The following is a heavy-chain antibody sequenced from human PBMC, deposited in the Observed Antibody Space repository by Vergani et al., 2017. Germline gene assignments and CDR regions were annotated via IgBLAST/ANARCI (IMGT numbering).Heavy chain of an antibody. CDR2: LYYSGST. V-gene: IGHV4-31*03. D-gene: IGHD4-17*01. J-gene: IGHJ3*02. CDR3: ARDTVMERAPGAFDI. Sequence: QVQLQESGPGLVKPSQTLSLTCTVSGGSISSGGYYWSWIRQHPGKGLEWIGYLYYSGSTYYNPSLKSRVTISVDTSKNHFSLKLSSVTAADTAVYYCARDTVMERAPGAFDIWGQGTMVTVSS. CDR1: GGSISSGGYY.